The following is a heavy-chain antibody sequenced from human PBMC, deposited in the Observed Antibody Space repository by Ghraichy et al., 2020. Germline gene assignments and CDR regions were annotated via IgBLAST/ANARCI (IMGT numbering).Heavy chain of an antibody. CDR3: ARYGSAWSRDL. D-gene: IGHD6-19*01. CDR2: ISARGNL. CDR1: GFAFATCS. Sequence: GGSLRLSCAASGFAFATCSMSWVRQAPGKGLEWVSTISARGNLYYADSVKGRFTISRDNSKNSLYLQMDSLRAEDTAVYYCARYGSAWSRDLWGQGTLVTVPS. J-gene: IGHJ4*02. V-gene: IGHV3-21*01.